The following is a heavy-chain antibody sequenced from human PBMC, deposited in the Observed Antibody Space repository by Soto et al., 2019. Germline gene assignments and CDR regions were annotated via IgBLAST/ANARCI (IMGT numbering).Heavy chain of an antibody. Sequence: QVQLVESGGGVVQPGRSLRLSCAASGFTFSSYAMHWVRQAPGKGLEWVAVISYDGSNKYYADSVKGRFTISRDNSKNTLYLQMNSLRAEDTAVYYCARAPLLHYFEYWGQGTLVTVSS. CDR3: ARAPLLHYFEY. D-gene: IGHD1-26*01. J-gene: IGHJ4*02. CDR1: GFTFSSYA. V-gene: IGHV3-30-3*01. CDR2: ISYDGSNK.